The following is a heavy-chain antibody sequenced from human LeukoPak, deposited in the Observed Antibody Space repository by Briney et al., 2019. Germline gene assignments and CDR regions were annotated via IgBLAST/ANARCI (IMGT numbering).Heavy chain of an antibody. CDR1: GYSISSGYY. CDR2: IYHSGST. D-gene: IGHD3-10*01. J-gene: IGHJ6*02. V-gene: IGHV4-38-2*02. Sequence: PSETLSLTCTVSGYSISSGYYWGWIRQPPGKGLEWIGSIYHSGSTYYNPSLKSRVTISVDTSKNQFSLKLSSVTAADTAVYYCARLAPPPPGELLGYYGMDVWGQGTTVTVSS. CDR3: ARLAPPPPGELLGYYGMDV.